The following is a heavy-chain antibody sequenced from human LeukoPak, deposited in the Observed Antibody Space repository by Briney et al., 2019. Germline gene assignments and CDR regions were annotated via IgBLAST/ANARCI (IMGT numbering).Heavy chain of an antibody. D-gene: IGHD6-19*01. CDR2: ISWNSGSI. Sequence: GRSLRLSCAASGFTFDDYAMHWVRQAPGKGLEWASGISWNSGSIGYADSVKGRFTISRDNAKNSLYLQMNSLRAEDTVLYYCAKDRGLPGYSSGWYDYWGQGTLVTVSS. V-gene: IGHV3-9*01. CDR3: AKDRGLPGYSSGWYDY. CDR1: GFTFDDYA. J-gene: IGHJ4*02.